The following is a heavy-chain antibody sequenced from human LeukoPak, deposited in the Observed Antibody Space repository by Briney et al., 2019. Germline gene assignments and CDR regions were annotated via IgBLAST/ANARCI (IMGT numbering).Heavy chain of an antibody. CDR2: IDYSGSA. J-gene: IGHJ1*01. Sequence: SETLSLTCTVSGASISSYYWSWIRQPPGKGLEWIGYIDYSGSANYNPSLKSRVAISVDTSKNQFSLKLSSVTAADTAIYYCARGISPYYYDSSGYPFQHWGQGTLLTVSS. CDR3: ARGISPYYYDSSGYPFQH. D-gene: IGHD3-22*01. CDR1: GASISSYY. V-gene: IGHV4-59*01.